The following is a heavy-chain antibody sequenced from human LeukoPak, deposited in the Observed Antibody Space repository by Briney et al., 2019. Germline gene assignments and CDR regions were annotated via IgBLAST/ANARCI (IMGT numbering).Heavy chain of an antibody. CDR2: IYYSGST. V-gene: IGHV4-39*07. D-gene: IGHD6-19*01. Sequence: SETLSLTCTVSGGSISSSSYYWGWIRQPPGKGLEWIGSIYYSGSTYYNPSLKSRVTISVDTSKNQFSLKLSSVTAADTAVYYCARAHYRSGWQFDYWGQGTLVTVSS. CDR3: ARAHYRSGWQFDY. J-gene: IGHJ4*02. CDR1: GGSISSSSYY.